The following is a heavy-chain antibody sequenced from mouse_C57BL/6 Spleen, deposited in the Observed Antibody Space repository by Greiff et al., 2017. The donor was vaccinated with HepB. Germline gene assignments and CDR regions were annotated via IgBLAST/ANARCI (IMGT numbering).Heavy chain of an antibody. CDR3: ELGTYYFDY. CDR1: GYTFTSYW. D-gene: IGHD4-1*01. CDR2: IDPSDSYT. Sequence: VKLQESGAELVRPGTSVKLSCKASGYTFTSYWMHWVKQRPGQGLEWIGVIDPSDSYTNYNQKFKGKATLTVDTSSSTAYMQLSSLTSEDSAVYYCELGTYYFDYWGQGTTLTVSS. V-gene: IGHV1-59*01. J-gene: IGHJ2*01.